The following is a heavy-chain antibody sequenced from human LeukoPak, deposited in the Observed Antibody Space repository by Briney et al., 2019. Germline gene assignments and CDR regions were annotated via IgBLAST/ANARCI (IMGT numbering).Heavy chain of an antibody. J-gene: IGHJ4*02. V-gene: IGHV4-38-2*01. CDR1: GYSISSGYY. D-gene: IGHD3-22*01. CDR3: ASGGTAVVMALTYYFDT. CDR2: IYHTGST. Sequence: SSDTLSLTCAVSGYSISSGYYWGWIRQPPGKGLEWIGSIYHTGSTYYNPSLQSRVTISLDSPKNQFSLKLTSVTAADTAVYYCASGGTAVVMALTYYFDTWGQGTPVTVSS.